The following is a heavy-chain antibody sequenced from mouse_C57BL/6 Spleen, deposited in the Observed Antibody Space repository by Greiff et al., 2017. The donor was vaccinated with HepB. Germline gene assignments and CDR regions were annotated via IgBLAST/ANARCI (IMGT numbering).Heavy chain of an antibody. CDR1: GYAFSSYW. CDR2: IYPGDGDT. Sequence: VNVVESGAELVKPGASVKISCKASGYAFSSYWMNWVKQRPGKGLEWIGQIYPGDGDTNYNGKFKGKATLTADKSSSTAYMQLSSLTSEDSAVYFCASRGPITTVVATPFDYWGQGTTLTVSS. CDR3: ASRGPITTVVATPFDY. J-gene: IGHJ2*01. D-gene: IGHD1-1*01. V-gene: IGHV1-80*01.